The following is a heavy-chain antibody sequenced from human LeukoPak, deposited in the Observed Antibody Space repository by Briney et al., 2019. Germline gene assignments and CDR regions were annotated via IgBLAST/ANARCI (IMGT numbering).Heavy chain of an antibody. CDR1: GFTFSTYA. CDR2: ISYDGSNK. D-gene: IGHD3-10*01. Sequence: GGSLRLSWAASGFTFSTYAMHWVRQGPGKGLEWVAVISYDGSNKYYADSVKGRFTISRDYSKHALYLQMSSLSAEDAAVYYCARTTTPHYYGSGSYALGYWGQGTLVTVPS. V-gene: IGHV3-30-3*01. J-gene: IGHJ4*02. CDR3: ARTTTPHYYGSGSYALGY.